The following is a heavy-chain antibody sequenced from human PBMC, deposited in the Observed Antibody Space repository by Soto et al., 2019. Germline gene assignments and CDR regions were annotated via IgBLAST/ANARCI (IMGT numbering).Heavy chain of an antibody. Sequence: SVKVSCKASGGSFTYTLSWVRQAPGQGPEWMGGIIPIFGTANYAQKFQGRVTITADESTKTAYMELSTLRSEDTAVYYCARLHSHGTYGMDVWGQGTTVTVSS. D-gene: IGHD5-18*01. CDR2: IIPIFGTA. CDR3: ARLHSHGTYGMDV. V-gene: IGHV1-69*13. J-gene: IGHJ6*02. CDR1: GGSFTYT.